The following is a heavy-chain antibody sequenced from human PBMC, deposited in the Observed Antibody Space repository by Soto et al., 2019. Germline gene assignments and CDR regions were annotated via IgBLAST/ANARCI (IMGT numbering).Heavy chain of an antibody. CDR2: IYYSGST. J-gene: IGHJ5*02. CDR3: ARVLDNWFDP. CDR1: GSSISNGGYY. V-gene: IGHV4-31*03. Sequence: PSETLSLTCTVSGSSISNGGYYWSWIRQHPGKGLEWIGYIYYSGSTYYNPSLKSRVTISVDTSKNQFSLKLSSVTAADTAVYYCARVLDNWFDPWGQGTLVTVSS.